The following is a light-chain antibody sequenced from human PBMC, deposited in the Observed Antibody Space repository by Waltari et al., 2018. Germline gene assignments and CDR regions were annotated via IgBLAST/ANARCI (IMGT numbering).Light chain of an antibody. CDR2: WAS. Sequence: DIVMTQSPDSLAVSLGERAPLNFKSSQSVLYSSNNKNHLAWYQQKPGQPPKLLVYWASTRESGVPDRFSGSGSGTDFTLTISSLQAEDVAVYYCQQYYSLPWTFGQGTKVEIK. V-gene: IGKV4-1*01. CDR1: QSVLYSSNNKNH. CDR3: QQYYSLPWT. J-gene: IGKJ1*01.